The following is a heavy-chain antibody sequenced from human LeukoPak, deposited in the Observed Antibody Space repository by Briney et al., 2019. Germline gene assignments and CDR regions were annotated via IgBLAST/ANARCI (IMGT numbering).Heavy chain of an antibody. D-gene: IGHD6-19*01. V-gene: IGHV5-51*01. J-gene: IGHJ4*02. CDR1: GYRFTSYW. Sequence: GESLKVSCKGSGYRFTSYWIGWVRQMPGKGLEWMGIIYPGDSDTRYSPSFQGQVTISADKSISTAYLQWSSLKASDTAMYYCARHKGRQWPASDYWGQGTLVTVSS. CDR2: IYPGDSDT. CDR3: ARHKGRQWPASDY.